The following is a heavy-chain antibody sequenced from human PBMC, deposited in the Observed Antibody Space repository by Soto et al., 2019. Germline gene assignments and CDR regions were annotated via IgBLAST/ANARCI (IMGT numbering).Heavy chain of an antibody. J-gene: IGHJ2*01. Sequence: QVQLVQSGAEVKKPGSSVKVSCKASGGTFSSYAISWVRQAPGQGLEWMGGIIPIFGTANYAQKFQGRVTIPGDKPTRTAEMELCRLSSGDMAVYYGAREVVKGWYSDHGGVGPLVAVSS. CDR2: IIPIFGTA. CDR3: AREVVKGWYSDH. V-gene: IGHV1-69*06. D-gene: IGHD2-15*01. CDR1: GGTFSSYA.